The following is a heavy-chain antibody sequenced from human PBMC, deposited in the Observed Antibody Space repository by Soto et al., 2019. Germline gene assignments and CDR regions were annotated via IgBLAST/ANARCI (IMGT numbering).Heavy chain of an antibody. V-gene: IGHV4-31*03. J-gene: IGHJ5*02. CDR2: IYYSGNT. Sequence: QVQLQESGPGLVKPSQTLSLTCIVSGGSISSNDFYWSWIRQHPGKGLEWIGYIYYSGNTYYNPSLKSRVTILVDTSKIQFSLKVSSVTAADTAVYYCARLSGSWQSWFDPLGQGTLVTVSS. CDR3: ARLSGSWQSWFDP. D-gene: IGHD6-13*01. CDR1: GGSISSNDFY.